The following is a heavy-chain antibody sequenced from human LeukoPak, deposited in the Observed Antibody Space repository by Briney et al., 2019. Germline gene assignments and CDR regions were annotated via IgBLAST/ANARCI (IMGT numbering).Heavy chain of an antibody. Sequence: GGSLRLSCAASGFTFSSYAMSWVRQAPGKGLEWVSAVSGSGGSTYYADSVKGRFTISRDNSKNTLYLQMNSLRAEDTAVYYCAKSSTDYGDYVIDYWGQGTLVTVSS. CDR3: AKSSTDYGDYVIDY. D-gene: IGHD4-17*01. V-gene: IGHV3-23*01. CDR1: GFTFSSYA. CDR2: VSGSGGST. J-gene: IGHJ4*02.